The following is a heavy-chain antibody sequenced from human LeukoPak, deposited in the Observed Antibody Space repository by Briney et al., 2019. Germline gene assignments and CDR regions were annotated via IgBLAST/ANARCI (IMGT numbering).Heavy chain of an antibody. CDR3: TTVKFGELSSHFDY. J-gene: IGHJ4*02. Sequence: GGSLRLSCAASGFTFTNAWMSWVRQAAGKGLEWVGRIKSKGDGGTTEYAAPVRGRFTISRDESKNTLYLQMSRLKTEDTAVYYCTTVKFGELSSHFDYWGQGTLVTVSS. V-gene: IGHV3-15*01. CDR2: IKSKGDGGTT. D-gene: IGHD3-10*01. CDR1: GFTFTNAW.